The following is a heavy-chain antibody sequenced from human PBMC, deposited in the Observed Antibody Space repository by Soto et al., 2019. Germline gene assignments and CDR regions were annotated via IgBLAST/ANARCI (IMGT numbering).Heavy chain of an antibody. CDR3: AKGHYYDTSNPIDY. V-gene: IGHV3-23*01. CDR2: ISGGGGST. D-gene: IGHD3-22*01. CDR1: GFTFSSYA. Sequence: PGGSLRLSCAASGFTFSSYAMNWVRQAPGKGLEWVSGISGGGGSTNYADSVKGRFTISRDDSRNTLYLRMTSLRAEDTALYYCAKGHYYDTSNPIDYWGQGTLVTVPQ. J-gene: IGHJ4*02.